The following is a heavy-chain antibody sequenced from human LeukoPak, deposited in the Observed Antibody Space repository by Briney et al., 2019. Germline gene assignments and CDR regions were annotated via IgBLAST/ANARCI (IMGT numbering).Heavy chain of an antibody. CDR3: ATLQQWLVRPYNWFDP. J-gene: IGHJ5*02. D-gene: IGHD6-19*01. CDR1: GYTLTELS. CDR2: FDPEDGET. Sequence: ASVKVSCKVSGYTLTELSMHWVRQAPGKGLERMGGFDPEDGETIYAQKFQGRVTMTEDTSTDTAYMELSSLRSEDTAVYYCATLQQWLVRPYNWFDPWGQGTLVTVSS. V-gene: IGHV1-24*01.